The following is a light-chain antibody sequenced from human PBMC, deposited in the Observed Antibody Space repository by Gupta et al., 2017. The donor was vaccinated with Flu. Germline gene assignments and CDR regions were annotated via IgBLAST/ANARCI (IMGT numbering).Light chain of an antibody. J-gene: IGKJ2*01. CDR2: SAS. CDR3: QQADYFPRT. CDR1: RGIGSW. Sequence: GGRVTITGLASRGIGSWLAWYQHKPGRAPKLLIYSASSLVSGVPSRFSGSGSGTELTLTISSLQPEDCATYYCQQADYFPRTFGQGTKLEI. V-gene: IGKV1-12*01.